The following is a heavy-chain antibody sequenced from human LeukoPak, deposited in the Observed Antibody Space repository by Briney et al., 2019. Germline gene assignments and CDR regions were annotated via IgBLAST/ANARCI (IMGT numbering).Heavy chain of an antibody. CDR1: GFTFSSYS. CDR3: TGHHQAYSRTY. V-gene: IGHV3-48*01. Sequence: GGSLRLSCAASGFTFSSYSMNWVRQAPGKGLEWVSYISSSSSTIYYADSVKGRFTISRDNAKNSLYLQMNSLRAEDTAVYYCTGHHQAYSRTYWGQGTLVTVSS. J-gene: IGHJ4*02. CDR2: ISSSSSTI. D-gene: IGHD6-13*01.